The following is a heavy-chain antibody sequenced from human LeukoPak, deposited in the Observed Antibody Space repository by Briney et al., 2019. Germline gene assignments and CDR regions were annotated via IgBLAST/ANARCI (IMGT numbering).Heavy chain of an antibody. Sequence: GGSLRLSCAASGFTFSSYAMTWVRQAPGKGLEWVSIISGASGGSTYYADSVKGRFTISRDNSKNTLYLQMNSLRAEDTALYYCARGGSSSWYPNFDYSGQGTLVPVSS. CDR3: ARGGSSSWYPNFDY. CDR1: GFTFSSYA. V-gene: IGHV3-23*01. J-gene: IGHJ4*02. CDR2: ISGASGGST. D-gene: IGHD6-13*01.